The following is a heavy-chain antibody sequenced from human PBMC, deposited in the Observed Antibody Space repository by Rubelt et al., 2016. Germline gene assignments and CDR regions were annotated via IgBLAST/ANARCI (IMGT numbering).Heavy chain of an antibody. CDR2: IKQDGSEK. Sequence: SGFTFGDYAMSWFRQAPGKGLEWVANIKQDGSEKYYVDSVKGRFTISRDNAKNSLYLQMNSLRAEDTAVYYCARNWGRLFYFDYWGQGTLVTVSS. V-gene: IGHV3-7*01. J-gene: IGHJ4*02. D-gene: IGHD7-27*01. CDR1: GFTFGDYA. CDR3: ARNWGRLFYFDY.